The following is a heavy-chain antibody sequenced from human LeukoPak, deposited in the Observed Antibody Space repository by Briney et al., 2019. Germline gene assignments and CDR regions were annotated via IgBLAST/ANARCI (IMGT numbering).Heavy chain of an antibody. Sequence: PGGSLRLSCAASGFTFRSYWMNWVRQAPGKGLEWVANIKQDGSGKYYVDSVKGRFTISRDNAKNSLYLQMNSLRAEDTAVYYCARDPDQMVGANFDYWGQGTRVTVSS. CDR3: ARDPDQMVGANFDY. CDR1: GFTFRSYW. D-gene: IGHD1-26*01. J-gene: IGHJ4*02. V-gene: IGHV3-7*01. CDR2: IKQDGSGK.